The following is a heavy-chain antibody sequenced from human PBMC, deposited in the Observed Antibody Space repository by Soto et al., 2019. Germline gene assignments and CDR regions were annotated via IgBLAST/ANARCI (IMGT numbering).Heavy chain of an antibody. J-gene: IGHJ4*02. V-gene: IGHV5-51*01. CDR3: ARSHYYASSGHYTF. Sequence: PGESLKISCKGSGYTFTNYWIGWVRQMPGKGLEWMGIIYPGDSDTRYSPSFQGQVTFSADKSISTAYLQWTSLKASDTAVYYCARSHYYASSGHYTFWGQGTQVTVSS. CDR1: GYTFTNYW. D-gene: IGHD3-22*01. CDR2: IYPGDSDT.